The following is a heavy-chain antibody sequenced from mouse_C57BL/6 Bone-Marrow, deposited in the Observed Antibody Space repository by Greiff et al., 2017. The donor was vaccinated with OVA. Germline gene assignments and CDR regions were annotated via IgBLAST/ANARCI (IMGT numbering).Heavy chain of an antibody. J-gene: IGHJ4*01. CDR3: TRSSYYYGSTMDY. V-gene: IGHV1-15*01. CDR1: GYTFTDYE. CDR2: IDPETGGT. Sequence: QVQLQQSGAELVRPGASVTLSCKASGYTFTDYEMHWVKQTPVHGLEWIGAIDPETGGTAYNQKFKGKAILTADKSSSTAYMELRSLTSEDSAVYYCTRSSYYYGSTMDYWGQGTSVTVSS. D-gene: IGHD1-1*01.